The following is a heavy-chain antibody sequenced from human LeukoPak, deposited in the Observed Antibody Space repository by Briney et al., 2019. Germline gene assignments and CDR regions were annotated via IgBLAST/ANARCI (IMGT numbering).Heavy chain of an antibody. Sequence: ASVKVSCKTSGYTFTTFGITWVRQAPGQGLEWMGWINGYNGYTNYAQRFQGRVSMTTDTSTSTAYMELGSLSSDDTAVYYCARNTSTTHYDYWGQETLVTVSS. CDR2: INGYNGYT. V-gene: IGHV1-18*01. D-gene: IGHD2-15*01. CDR1: GYTFTTFG. J-gene: IGHJ4*02. CDR3: ARNTSTTHYDY.